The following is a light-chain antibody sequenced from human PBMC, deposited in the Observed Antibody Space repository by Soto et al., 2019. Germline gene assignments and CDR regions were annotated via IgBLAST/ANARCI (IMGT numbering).Light chain of an antibody. J-gene: IGLJ2*01. V-gene: IGLV2-14*01. CDR3: SSYTSSSTLGV. CDR1: SSDVGGYIY. CDR2: DVS. Sequence: QCALTQPASVSGSPGQSITISCTGTSSDVGGYIYVSWYQQHPGKAPKLMIYDVSNRPSGVSNRFSGSKSGNTASLTISGLQAEDEADYYCSSYTSSSTLGVVGGGTKLTVL.